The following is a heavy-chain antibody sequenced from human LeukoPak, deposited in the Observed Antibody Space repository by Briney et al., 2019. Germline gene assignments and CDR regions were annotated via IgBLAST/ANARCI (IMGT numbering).Heavy chain of an antibody. Sequence: SETLSLTCTVSGGSISSSSYYWGWIRQPPGKGLEWIGSIYYSGSTYYNPSLKSRVTISVDTSKNQFSLKLSSVTAADTAVYYCAKTGYYPLYYYYYYMDVWGKGTTVTISS. CDR2: IYYSGST. CDR3: AKTGYYPLYYYYYYMDV. CDR1: GGSISSSSYY. D-gene: IGHD3-9*01. J-gene: IGHJ6*03. V-gene: IGHV4-39*01.